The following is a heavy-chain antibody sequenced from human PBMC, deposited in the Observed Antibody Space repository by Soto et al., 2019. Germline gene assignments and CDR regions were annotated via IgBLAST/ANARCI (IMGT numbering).Heavy chain of an antibody. CDR1: GYTFTSYA. Sequence: GASVKVSCKASGYTFTSYAMHWVLQAPGQSLDWMGWSNAGNGNTKYSQKLQGRVTMTTDTSTSTAYMELRSLRSDDTAVYYCARAPALGITMVQSDNWFDPWGQGTLVTVSS. CDR3: ARAPALGITMVQSDNWFDP. D-gene: IGHD3-10*01. CDR2: SNAGNGNT. J-gene: IGHJ5*02. V-gene: IGHV1-3*01.